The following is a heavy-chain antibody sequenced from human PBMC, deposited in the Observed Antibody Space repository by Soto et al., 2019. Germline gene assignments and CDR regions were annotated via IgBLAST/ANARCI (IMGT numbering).Heavy chain of an antibody. D-gene: IGHD3-16*01. CDR1: GDTLNFYS. V-gene: IGHV1-69*04. CDR3: ATSYASGYRAFDY. J-gene: IGHJ4*02. Sequence: QVQLVQSGAEVKRPGSSVKVSCKASGDTLNFYSINWVRQAPGLGLEWMGRVNPIVSMSNYAQRFQGRVTMTADKSTSTAYMELSGLRSEDTAIYYCATSYASGYRAFDYWGQGALVTVSS. CDR2: VNPIVSMS.